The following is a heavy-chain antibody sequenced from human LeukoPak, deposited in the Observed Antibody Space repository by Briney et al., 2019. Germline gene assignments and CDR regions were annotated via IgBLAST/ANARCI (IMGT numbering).Heavy chain of an antibody. D-gene: IGHD5-18*01. Sequence: GGSLRLSCAASGFTFSSYWMNWARQAPGKGLEWVASINHNGNVNYYVDSVKGRFTISRDNAKNSLYLQMSNLRAEDTAVYYCARYSYGFGTYYFDYWGQGTLVTVSS. V-gene: IGHV3-7*03. J-gene: IGHJ4*02. CDR3: ARYSYGFGTYYFDY. CDR1: GFTFSSYW. CDR2: INHNGNVN.